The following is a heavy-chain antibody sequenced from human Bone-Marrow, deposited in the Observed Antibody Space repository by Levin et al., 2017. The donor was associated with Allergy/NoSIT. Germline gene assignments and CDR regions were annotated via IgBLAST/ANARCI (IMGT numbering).Heavy chain of an antibody. V-gene: IGHV3-7*03. CDR3: ARAGGRGTGDY. D-gene: IGHD2-15*01. CDR2: INQDGSEE. J-gene: IGHJ4*02. Sequence: GGSLRLSCAASGFTFSSYWMSWVRHAPGKGLEWVANINQDGSEEYYVDSVKGRFTISRDNAKNSLYLQMNILGGEDTAVFYCARAGGRGTGDYWGQGTLVTVS. CDR1: GFTFSSYW.